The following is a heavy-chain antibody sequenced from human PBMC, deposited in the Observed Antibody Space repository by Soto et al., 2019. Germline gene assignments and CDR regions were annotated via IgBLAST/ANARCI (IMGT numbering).Heavy chain of an antibody. CDR3: AGEGSYETLSGNSHIFD. CDR2: MRPLIGDT. J-gene: IGHJ4*02. V-gene: IGHV1-45*02. D-gene: IGHD3-9*01. Sequence: QVPLVQSGAEVKQTGASVKVSCKTSGHPLSYRYLHWFRQAPGQAFEWMGRMRPLIGDTNNAQKVHDRQTLTRDGPMTTAYMELRSLTSDDTAIYYCAGEGSYETLSGNSHIFDWGQGTLVSVSS. CDR1: GHPLSYRY.